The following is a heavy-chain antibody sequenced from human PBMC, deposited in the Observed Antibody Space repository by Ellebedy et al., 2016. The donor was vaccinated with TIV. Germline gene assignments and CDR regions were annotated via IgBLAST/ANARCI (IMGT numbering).Heavy chain of an antibody. CDR1: GFTFSNHA. CDR3: ARDFGDYGADFDY. CDR2: IGPRSEYT. V-gene: IGHV3-23*01. Sequence: PGGSLRLSCAASGFTFSNHAMAWVRQAPGKGLEWVPAIGPRSEYTFYADSVKGRFTFSRDNSKNTLYLQMNSLRAEDTAVYYCARDFGDYGADFDYWGQGTLVTVSS. J-gene: IGHJ4*02. D-gene: IGHD4-17*01.